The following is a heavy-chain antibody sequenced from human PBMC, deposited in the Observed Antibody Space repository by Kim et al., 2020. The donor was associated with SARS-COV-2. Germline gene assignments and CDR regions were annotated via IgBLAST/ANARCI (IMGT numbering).Heavy chain of an antibody. D-gene: IGHD3-9*01. V-gene: IGHV3-23*01. CDR2: ISGSGWRT. Sequence: GGSLRLSCAASGFTFPNYGLSWVRQAPGKGLEWVSSISGSGWRTYYADSAKGRFTISRDNSKNTSYLQMNTLRAEDTAMYYCALVILTGSPGYWGEGTPLTVSS. CDR1: GFTFPNYG. CDR3: ALVILTGSPGY. J-gene: IGHJ4*02.